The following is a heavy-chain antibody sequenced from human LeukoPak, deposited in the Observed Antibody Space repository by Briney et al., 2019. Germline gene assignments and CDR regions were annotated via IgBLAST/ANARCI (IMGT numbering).Heavy chain of an antibody. CDR3: AKDSDWAFDY. CDR2: ISGSGGST. CDR1: GFTFEASA. D-gene: IGHD3/OR15-3a*01. V-gene: IGHV3-23*01. Sequence: GGSLRLSCAASGFTFEASAMSWVRQAPGKGLEWVSAISGSGGSTYYADSVKGRFTISRDNSKNTLYLQMNSLRAEDTAVYYCAKDSDWAFDYWGQGTLVTVSS. J-gene: IGHJ4*02.